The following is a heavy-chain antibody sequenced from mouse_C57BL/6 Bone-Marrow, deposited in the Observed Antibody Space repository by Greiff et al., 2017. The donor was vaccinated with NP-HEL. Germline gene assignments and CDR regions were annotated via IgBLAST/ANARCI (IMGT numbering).Heavy chain of an antibody. V-gene: IGHV5-6*02. CDR3: ARQWYDYDGAY. CDR2: ISSGGSYT. D-gene: IGHD2-4*01. Sequence: EVMLVESGGDLVKPGGSLKLSCAASGFTFSSYGMSWVRQTPDKRLEWVATISSGGSYTYYPDSVKGRFTISRDNAKNTLYLQMSSLKSEDTAMYYCARQWYDYDGAYWGQGTLVTVSA. J-gene: IGHJ3*01. CDR1: GFTFSSYG.